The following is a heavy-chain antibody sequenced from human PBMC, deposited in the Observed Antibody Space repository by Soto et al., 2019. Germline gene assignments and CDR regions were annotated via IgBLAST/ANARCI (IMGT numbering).Heavy chain of an antibody. D-gene: IGHD2-2*01. CDR3: ARGRVVVPAAVMFNCLDP. Sequence: PSETLSLTCTVSGDSISSADYSWNWIRQPPGKGLEWIGYIFHGGSTYYNPSLRSRVTISVDRSRTQFSLKMSSVTAADTAVYYCARGRVVVPAAVMFNCLDPWGQGALVTVSS. CDR2: IFHGGST. V-gene: IGHV4-30-2*01. J-gene: IGHJ5*02. CDR1: GDSISSADYS.